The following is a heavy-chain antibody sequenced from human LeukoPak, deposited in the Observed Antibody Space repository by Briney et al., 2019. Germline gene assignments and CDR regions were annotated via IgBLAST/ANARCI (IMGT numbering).Heavy chain of an antibody. CDR3: ARDRDSGSPPAAFDI. D-gene: IGHD1-26*01. J-gene: IGHJ3*02. V-gene: IGHV1-69*04. CDR1: GGTFRSYA. CDR2: IIPILGIA. Sequence: SVKVSCNASGGTFRSYAISWVRQAPGQGLEWMGRIIPILGIANYAQKFQGRVTITADKSTSTAYMELSSLRSEDTAVYYCARDRDSGSPPAAFDIWGQGTMVTVSS.